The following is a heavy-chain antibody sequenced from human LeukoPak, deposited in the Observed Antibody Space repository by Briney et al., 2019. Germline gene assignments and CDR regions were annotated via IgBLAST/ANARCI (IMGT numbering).Heavy chain of an antibody. J-gene: IGHJ4*02. CDR1: GFTVTSNS. Sequence: GGSLRLSCAASGFTVTSNSLSWVRQAPGRGLEWVSVIYSGGDTYYTKSVKGRFTISRDSYKNTLHLQMNSLRAEASAVYYCVRHDSCGYYFDYWGQGTLVTVSS. CDR3: VRHDSCGYYFDY. CDR2: IYSGGDT. D-gene: IGHD3-22*01. V-gene: IGHV3-66*02.